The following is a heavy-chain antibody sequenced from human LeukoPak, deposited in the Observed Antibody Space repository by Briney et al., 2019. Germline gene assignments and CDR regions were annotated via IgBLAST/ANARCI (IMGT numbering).Heavy chain of an antibody. Sequence: PGGSLRLSCAASGFTFSSYWMSWVRQSLGKGLEWVANIKRDASEKYYVDSVKGRFTISRDNAKNSLYLQMNSLRAEDTAVYYCARDQGNYDFWSGYNVYYYYMDVWGKGTTVTVSS. CDR2: IKRDASEK. D-gene: IGHD3-3*01. V-gene: IGHV3-7*01. CDR3: ARDQGNYDFWSGYNVYYYYMDV. CDR1: GFTFSSYW. J-gene: IGHJ6*03.